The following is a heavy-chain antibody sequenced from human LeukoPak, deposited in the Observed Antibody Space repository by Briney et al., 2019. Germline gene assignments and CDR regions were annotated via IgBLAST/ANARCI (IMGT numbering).Heavy chain of an antibody. CDR2: IYHSGST. CDR1: GDSISSNYY. D-gene: IGHD5-12*01. CDR3: ARRFNTVGLFDY. J-gene: IGHJ4*02. V-gene: IGHV4-38-2*01. Sequence: SETLSLTRAVSGDSISSNYYWGWIRQPPGKGLEWIGSIYHSGSTYYNPSLKSRVTLSVDTSKNQFSLMLSSVTAADTAVYYCARRFNTVGLFDYWGQGSLVTVSS.